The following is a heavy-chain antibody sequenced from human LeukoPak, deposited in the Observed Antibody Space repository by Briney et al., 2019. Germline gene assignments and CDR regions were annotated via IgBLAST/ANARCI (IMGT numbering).Heavy chain of an antibody. V-gene: IGHV3-21*01. CDR2: ITTSSDYM. D-gene: IGHD1-26*01. CDR1: GFTFSTYN. J-gene: IGHJ6*03. CDR3: ARLQSGTYSYYFFYMDV. Sequence: TGGSLRLSCAASGFTFSTYNMAWVRQAPGKGLEWVSSITTSSDYMYYAGSLRGRFTTSRDNSKNSLFLQMNSLRAEDTAVYFCARLQSGTYSYYFFYMDVWGKGTTVTVSS.